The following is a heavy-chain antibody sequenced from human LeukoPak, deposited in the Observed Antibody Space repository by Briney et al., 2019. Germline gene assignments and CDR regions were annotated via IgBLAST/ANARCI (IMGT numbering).Heavy chain of an antibody. V-gene: IGHV3-23*01. Sequence: PGGSLRLSCTASGVTFSDSAMNWVRQAPGKGLGWVSTISRSGDSTYYADSVKGRFTISRDHSKNTLYLQMNSLRVEDTAIYYCAKDYYFDTDAYSWSSPGWHPFDIWGQGTMATASS. CDR2: ISRSGDST. CDR3: AKDYYFDTDAYSWSSPGWHPFDI. D-gene: IGHD3-22*01. J-gene: IGHJ3*02. CDR1: GVTFSDSA.